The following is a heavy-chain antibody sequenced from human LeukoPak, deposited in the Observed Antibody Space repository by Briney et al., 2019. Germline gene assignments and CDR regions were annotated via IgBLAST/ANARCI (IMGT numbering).Heavy chain of an antibody. CDR3: ARKPSAAFDI. Sequence: SGGSLRLSCADSGFTFSSYWMSWVRQAPGKGLEWVANIKQDGSEKYYVDSVKGRFTISRDNAKKSLYLQMNSLRAEDTAVYYCARKPSAAFDIWGQGTMVTVSS. CDR1: GFTFSSYW. CDR2: IKQDGSEK. V-gene: IGHV3-7*01. J-gene: IGHJ3*02.